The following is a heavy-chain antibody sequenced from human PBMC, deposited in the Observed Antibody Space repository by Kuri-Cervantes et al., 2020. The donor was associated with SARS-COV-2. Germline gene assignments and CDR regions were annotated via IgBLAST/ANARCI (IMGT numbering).Heavy chain of an antibody. CDR1: GFTFSSYS. CDR2: ISSSSSTI. J-gene: IGHJ4*02. V-gene: IGHV3-48*02. Sequence: SCKASGFTFSSYSMNWVRQAPGKGLEWVSYISSSSSTIYYADSVKGRFTISRDNAKNSLYLQMNSLRDEDTAVYYCARDANYGSRLPRKFDYWGQGTLVTVSS. D-gene: IGHD5-12*01. CDR3: ARDANYGSRLPRKFDY.